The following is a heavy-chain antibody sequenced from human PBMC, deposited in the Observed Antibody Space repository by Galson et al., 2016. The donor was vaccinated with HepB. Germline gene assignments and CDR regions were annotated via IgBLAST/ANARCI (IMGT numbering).Heavy chain of an antibody. CDR3: ARRSCSATACYSASYKCFDS. V-gene: IGHV3-7*01. D-gene: IGHD2-15*01. J-gene: IGHJ4*02. CDR1: TFTFNDYW. CDR2: IKPDGSEN. Sequence: SLRLSCADSTFTFNDYWMTWVRQAPGKGLEWVANIKPDGSENYYVDSVKGRFTISRDNAKNSLYLQMNSLRAEDSAVYYCARRSCSATACYSASYKCFDSWGQGTLVTVSS.